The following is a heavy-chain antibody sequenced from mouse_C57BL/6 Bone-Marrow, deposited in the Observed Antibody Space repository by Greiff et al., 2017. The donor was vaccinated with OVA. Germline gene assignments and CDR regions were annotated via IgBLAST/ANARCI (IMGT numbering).Heavy chain of an antibody. V-gene: IGHV1-53*01. D-gene: IGHD1-1*01. CDR3: AREEFSYYGSSDDAY. Sequence: QVQLKQPGTELVKPGASVKLSCKASGYTFTSYWMHWVKQRPGQGLEWIGNINPSNGGTNYNEKFKSKATLTVDKSSSTAYMQLSSLTSEDSAVYYCAREEFSYYGSSDDAYWGQGTLVTVSA. CDR1: GYTFTSYW. J-gene: IGHJ3*01. CDR2: INPSNGGT.